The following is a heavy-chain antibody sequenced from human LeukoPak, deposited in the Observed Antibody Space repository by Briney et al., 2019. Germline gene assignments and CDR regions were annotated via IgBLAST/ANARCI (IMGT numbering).Heavy chain of an antibody. CDR3: ARDDLYYYDSSGYQQEVDY. Sequence: GGSLRLSCAASGFTFSSYAMPWVRQAPGKGLEWVAVISYDGSNKYYADSVKGRFTISRDNSKNTLYLQMNSLRAEDTAVYYCARDDLYYYDSSGYQQEVDYWGQGTLVTVSS. V-gene: IGHV3-30-3*01. D-gene: IGHD3-22*01. CDR1: GFTFSSYA. CDR2: ISYDGSNK. J-gene: IGHJ4*02.